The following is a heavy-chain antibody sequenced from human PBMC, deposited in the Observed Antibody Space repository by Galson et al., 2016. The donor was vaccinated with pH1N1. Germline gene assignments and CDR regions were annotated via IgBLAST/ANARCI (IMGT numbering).Heavy chain of an antibody. CDR1: GFTFSNHG. V-gene: IGHV7-4-1*02. D-gene: IGHD3-9*01. CDR2: INTKTGNP. Sequence: SVKVSCKASGFTFSNHGINWVRQAPGQGLEWMGWINTKTGNPTYAQGFTGRSVFSLDTSVDTAYLQINSLKTDDTAVYYCARQTPSPSPTVLRYFDWSRGLSAFDMWGRGTLVTVSS. CDR3: ARQTPSPSPTVLRYFDWSRGLSAFDM. J-gene: IGHJ3*02.